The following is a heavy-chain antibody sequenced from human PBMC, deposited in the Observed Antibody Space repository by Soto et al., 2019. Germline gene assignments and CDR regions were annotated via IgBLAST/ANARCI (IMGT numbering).Heavy chain of an antibody. V-gene: IGHV1-2*02. CDR2: INPNDGGT. CDR3: AIDPWDDGGVPHDY. Sequence: ASVKVSCKPSGYTFTNYFIQWLRQAPGQGLEWMGWINPNDGGTNYAQKFQGRVAVTSDTSISTAYMELYSLTSDDTAIYYCAIDPWDDGGVPHDYSGQGTLVTVSS. D-gene: IGHD1-1*01. J-gene: IGHJ4*02. CDR1: GYTFTNYF.